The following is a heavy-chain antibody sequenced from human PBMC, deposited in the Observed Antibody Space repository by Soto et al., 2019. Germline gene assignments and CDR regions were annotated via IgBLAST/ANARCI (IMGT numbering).Heavy chain of an antibody. Sequence: QVQLQESGPGLVKPSETLSLTCAVSGGSISSGNWWSWVRQPPGKGLEWIGAIYHSGSTNYNPSLKSRLTIELDKSKNEFSLNLTSVTAADTAVYYCARQKQGAIDIWGQGTMVTVSS. CDR2: IYHSGST. CDR1: GGSISSGNW. V-gene: IGHV4-4*02. J-gene: IGHJ3*02. CDR3: ARQKQGAIDI.